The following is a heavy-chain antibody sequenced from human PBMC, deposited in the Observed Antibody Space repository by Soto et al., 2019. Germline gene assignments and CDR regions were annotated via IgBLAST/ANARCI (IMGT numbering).Heavy chain of an antibody. CDR2: INPNSGGT. J-gene: IGHJ4*02. Sequence: ASVKVSCKASGYTFTGYYMHWVRQAPGQGLEWMGWINPNSGGTNYAQKFQGWVTMTRDTSISTAYMELSSLRSEDTAVYYCARDRSPHYYDSSGYSSNFDYWGQGTLVTVSS. CDR1: GYTFTGYY. V-gene: IGHV1-2*04. D-gene: IGHD3-22*01. CDR3: ARDRSPHYYDSSGYSSNFDY.